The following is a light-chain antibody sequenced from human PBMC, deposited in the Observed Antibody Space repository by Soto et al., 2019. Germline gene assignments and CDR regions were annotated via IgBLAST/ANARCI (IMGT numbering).Light chain of an antibody. CDR3: QQYNSYPLT. J-gene: IGKJ4*01. Sequence: DIQMTQSPATLSASVGDRVTITCRASQSVSTWLAWYQQKPGKAPKFLIYDASSMESGVPPRFSGSGSGTEFTLTISSLQPDDFASYYCQQYNSYPLTFGGGTKVELK. CDR2: DAS. V-gene: IGKV1-5*01. CDR1: QSVSTW.